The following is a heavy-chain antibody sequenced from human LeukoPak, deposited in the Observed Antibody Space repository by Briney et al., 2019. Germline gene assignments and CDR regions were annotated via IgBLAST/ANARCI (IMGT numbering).Heavy chain of an antibody. V-gene: IGHV4-34*01. Sequence: SETLSLTCAVYGGSFSGYYWSWIRQPPGKGLEWIGEINHSGSTNYNPSLKSRVTISVDTSKNQFSLKLSSVTAADTAVYYCARDGSRGSYSYYFDYWGQGTLVTVSS. CDR3: ARDGSRGSYSYYFDY. CDR2: INHSGST. CDR1: GGSFSGYY. J-gene: IGHJ4*02. D-gene: IGHD1-26*01.